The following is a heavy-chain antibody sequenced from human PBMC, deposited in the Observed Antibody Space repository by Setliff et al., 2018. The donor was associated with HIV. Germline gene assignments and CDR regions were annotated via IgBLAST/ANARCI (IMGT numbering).Heavy chain of an antibody. J-gene: IGHJ5*02. CDR3: ARGHSTDRIPTLWFDP. V-gene: IGHV4-61*02. CDR2: IYASGSI. CDR1: GDSISSALDH. Sequence: PSETLSLTCSVSGDSISSALDHWTWIRQAAGKGLQWIGRIYASGSINYNPSLQSRVTMSVDTSKNQFSLKLTSLTAADTAVYYCARGHSTDRIPTLWFDPWGQGILVTVSS. D-gene: IGHD2-2*01.